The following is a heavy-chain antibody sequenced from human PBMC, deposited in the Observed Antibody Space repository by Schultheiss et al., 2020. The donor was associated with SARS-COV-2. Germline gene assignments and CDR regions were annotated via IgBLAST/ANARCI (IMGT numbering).Heavy chain of an antibody. CDR3: ARGVEDIVVVPAAVDAFDI. D-gene: IGHD2-2*01. J-gene: IGHJ3*02. Sequence: ASVKVSCKASGYTFTGYYMHWVRQAPGQGLEWMGWINPNSGGTNYAQKFQGRVTMTRDTSISTAYMELSRLRSDDTAVYYCARGVEDIVVVPAAVDAFDIWGQGTMVTVSS. CDR2: INPNSGGT. CDR1: GYTFTGYY. V-gene: IGHV1-2*02.